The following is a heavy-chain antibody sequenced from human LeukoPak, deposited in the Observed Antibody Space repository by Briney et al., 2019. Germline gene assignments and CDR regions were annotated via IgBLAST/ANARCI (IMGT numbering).Heavy chain of an antibody. CDR2: INPNSGGT. D-gene: IGHD3-22*01. V-gene: IGHV1-2*02. J-gene: IGHJ4*02. CDR1: GYTFTGYY. Sequence: GASVKVSCKASGYTFTGYYMHWVRQAPGQGLEWMGWINPNSGGTNYAQKFQGRVTMTRDTSISTAYMELSRLRSDDTAVYYCARITVSSGYPIFDYWGQGTLVTVSS. CDR3: ARITVSSGYPIFDY.